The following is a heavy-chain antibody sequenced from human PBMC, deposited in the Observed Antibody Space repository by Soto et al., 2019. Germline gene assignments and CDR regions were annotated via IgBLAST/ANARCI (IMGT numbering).Heavy chain of an antibody. CDR1: GGSISSCGYS. J-gene: IGHJ6*02. V-gene: IGHV4-30-2*01. CDR2: IYHSGST. D-gene: IGHD3-22*01. CDR3: ARAGYYGVYGMDV. Sequence: SETLSLTCAVSGGSISSCGYSWSWIRQPPGKGLEWIGYIYHSGSTYYNPSLKSRVTISVDRSKNQFSLKLSSVTAADTAVYYCARAGYYGVYGMDVWGQGTTVTVSS.